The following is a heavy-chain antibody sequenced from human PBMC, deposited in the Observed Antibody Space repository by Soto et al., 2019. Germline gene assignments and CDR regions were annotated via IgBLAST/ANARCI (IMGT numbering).Heavy chain of an antibody. V-gene: IGHV1-69*02. CDR2: IIPILGIA. CDR3: ARGLDTVTKLGPDYYYYYMDV. J-gene: IGHJ6*03. D-gene: IGHD4-4*01. Sequence: ASVKVSCKASGGTFSSYTISWVRQAPGQGLEWMGRIIPILGIANYAQKFQGRVTITADKSTSTAYMELSSLRSEDTAVYYCARGLDTVTKLGPDYYYYYMDVWGKGTTVTVSS. CDR1: GGTFSSYT.